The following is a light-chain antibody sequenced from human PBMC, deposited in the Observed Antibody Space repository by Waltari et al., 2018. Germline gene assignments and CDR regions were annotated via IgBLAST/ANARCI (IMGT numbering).Light chain of an antibody. J-gene: IGLJ3*02. Sequence: QSGLTQPPSVSKGLRQTATLTCTGDSNNVGHEGAAWVQQYQGHPPKRLSDRNNTLPSWSAERFSSARSGDTASLTITWLHPEYEADYDCSAWDRSLSAWVFGGGTKLTVL. CDR1: SNNVGHEG. CDR3: SAWDRSLSAWV. CDR2: RNN. V-gene: IGLV10-54*04.